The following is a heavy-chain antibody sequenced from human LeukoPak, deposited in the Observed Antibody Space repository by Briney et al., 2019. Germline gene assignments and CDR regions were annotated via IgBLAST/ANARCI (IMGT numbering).Heavy chain of an antibody. CDR2: ISWNGNTK. J-gene: IGHJ4*02. Sequence: GRSLRLSCAASGFDFDDYAMQWVRQAPGKGLEWVSGISWNGNTKGYADSVKGRFTISRDNAKHSLYLQMDSLRPEDTALYYCAKDIVGSAMTGIDYWGQGTLVTVSS. V-gene: IGHV3-9*01. CDR1: GFDFDDYA. CDR3: AKDIVGSAMTGIDY. D-gene: IGHD1-1*01.